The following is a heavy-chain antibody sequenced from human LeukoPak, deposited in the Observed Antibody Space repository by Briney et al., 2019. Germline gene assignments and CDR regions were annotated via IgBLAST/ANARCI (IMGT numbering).Heavy chain of an antibody. V-gene: IGHV4-4*07. D-gene: IGHD3-22*01. CDR3: AREEAGITMIVVPAGYYYYMDV. CDR2: IYTSGST. Sequence: SETLSLTCTVSGGSINSYYWSWIRQPAGKGLEWIGRIYTSGSTNYNPSLKSRVTMSVDTSKNQFSLKLSSVTAADTAVYYCAREEAGITMIVVPAGYYYYMDVWGKGTTVTVSS. CDR1: GGSINSYY. J-gene: IGHJ6*03.